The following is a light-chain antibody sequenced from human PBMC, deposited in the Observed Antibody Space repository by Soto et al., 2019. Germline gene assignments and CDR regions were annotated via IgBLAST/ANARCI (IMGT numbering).Light chain of an antibody. Sequence: EIVLTQSPGTLSLSPGERATLSCRASQSVSSSYLAWYQVKPGQAPRRLIYGASSRATGIPDRFSGRGFGTDFTLTISRLEPEDFAVYYCQHSGDFRWTFGQGTRLEI. J-gene: IGKJ5*01. V-gene: IGKV3-20*01. CDR2: GAS. CDR3: QHSGDFRWT. CDR1: QSVSSSY.